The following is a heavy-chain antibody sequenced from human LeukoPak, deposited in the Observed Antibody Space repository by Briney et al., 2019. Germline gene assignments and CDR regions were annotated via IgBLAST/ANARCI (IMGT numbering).Heavy chain of an antibody. Sequence: ASVKVSCKASGYTFTNYGISWVRQAPGQGLEWMGWISTNSDIRTYAQTLQGRFTMSTDTATTTAYMELNNLTFDDTAVYYCARDWDAMNNCFDPWGQGTPVTVSS. CDR3: ARDWDAMNNCFDP. J-gene: IGHJ5*02. V-gene: IGHV1-18*01. CDR2: ISTNSDIR. D-gene: IGHD1-26*01. CDR1: GYTFTNYG.